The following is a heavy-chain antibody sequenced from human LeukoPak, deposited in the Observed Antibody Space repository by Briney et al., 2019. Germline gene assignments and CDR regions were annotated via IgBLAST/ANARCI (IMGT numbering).Heavy chain of an antibody. CDR2: INPNSGGT. CDR1: GYTFTGYY. J-gene: IGHJ5*02. Sequence: ASVKVSCKASGYTFTGYYMHWVRQAPGQGLEWMGRINPNSGGTNYAQKFQGRVTMTRDTSISTAYMELSRLRSDDTAVYYCARGAKITMTVFDPWGQGTLVTVSS. CDR3: ARGAKITMTVFDP. V-gene: IGHV1-2*06. D-gene: IGHD3-22*01.